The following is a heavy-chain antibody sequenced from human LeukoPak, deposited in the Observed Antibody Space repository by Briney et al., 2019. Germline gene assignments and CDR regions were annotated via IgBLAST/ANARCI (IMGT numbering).Heavy chain of an antibody. CDR2: FDPEDGET. CDR1: GYTLTELS. J-gene: IGHJ4*02. D-gene: IGHD1-26*01. Sequence: ASVKVSCKVSGYTLTELSMHWVRQAPGKGLEWMGGFDPEDGETIYAQKFQGRVTMTEDTSTGTAYMELSSLRSEDTAVYYCATGPRGSYYARGFDYWGQGTLVTVSS. CDR3: ATGPRGSYYARGFDY. V-gene: IGHV1-24*01.